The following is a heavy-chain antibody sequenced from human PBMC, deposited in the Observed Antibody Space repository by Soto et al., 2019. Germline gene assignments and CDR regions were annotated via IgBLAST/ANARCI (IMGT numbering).Heavy chain of an antibody. CDR2: ISGSSTHT. Sequence: QFQLVESGGGLVKPGGSLRLSCAASGFTFSDYYMSWIRKAPGEGLEWVSDISGSSTHTNYADSMKGRFTISRDNAKNSLYLQTNTLRAENTAVYYCARARRYGSPSYYYRYWGQGHLVTVSS. CDR1: GFTFSDYY. J-gene: IGHJ4*02. CDR3: ARARRYGSPSYYYRY. D-gene: IGHD3-10*01. V-gene: IGHV3-11*05.